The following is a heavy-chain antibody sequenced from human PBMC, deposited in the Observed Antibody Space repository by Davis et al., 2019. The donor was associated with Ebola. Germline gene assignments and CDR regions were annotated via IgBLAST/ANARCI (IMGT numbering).Heavy chain of an antibody. CDR2: IYYSGST. V-gene: IGHV4-59*01. J-gene: IGHJ5*02. CDR1: GGSISSYY. CDR3: ARGVATITFNWFDP. Sequence: GSLRLSCTVSGGSISSYYWSWIRQPPGKGLEWIGYIYYSGSTNYNPSLKSRVTISVDTSKNQFSLKLSSVTAADTAVYYCARGVATITFNWFDPWGQGTLVTVSS. D-gene: IGHD5-12*01.